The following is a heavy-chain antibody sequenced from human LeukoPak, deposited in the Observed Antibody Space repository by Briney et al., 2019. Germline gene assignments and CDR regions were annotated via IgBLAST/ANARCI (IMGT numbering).Heavy chain of an antibody. V-gene: IGHV3-30*02. CDR1: GFTFSSYG. D-gene: IGHD6-13*01. CDR3: AKEEALYSSSWYRWFDP. Sequence: GGSLRLSCAASGFTFSSYGMHWVRQAPGKGLEWVAFIRYDGSNKYYADSEKGRFTISRDNSKNTLYLQMNSLRAEDTAVYYCAKEEALYSSSWYRWFDPWGQGTLVTVSS. J-gene: IGHJ5*02. CDR2: IRYDGSNK.